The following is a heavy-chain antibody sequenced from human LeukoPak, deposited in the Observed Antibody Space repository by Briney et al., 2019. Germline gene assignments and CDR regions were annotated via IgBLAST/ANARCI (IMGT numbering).Heavy chain of an antibody. D-gene: IGHD3-10*01. CDR1: GFTFNSYL. CDR3: ASETYYYGSGSYYKGQF. V-gene: IGHV3-74*01. Sequence: GGSLRLSCAASGFTFNSYLMHWVRQAPGKGLVGVSRINGDGTTTTYADSVKGRFTVSRDNAKNTLYLQMNSLRIEDTAVYYCASETYYYGSGSYYKGQFWGQGTLVTVSS. J-gene: IGHJ4*02. CDR2: INGDGTTT.